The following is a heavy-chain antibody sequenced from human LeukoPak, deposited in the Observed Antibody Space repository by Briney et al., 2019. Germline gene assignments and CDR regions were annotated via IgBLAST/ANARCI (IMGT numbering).Heavy chain of an antibody. CDR3: ARVSDTSMVTPGFDS. CDR1: GYNFNRYS. Sequence: ASVKVSCKTSGYNFNRYSITWVRQAPGQGLEWMGWVSTSNGATNYVEKFQGRVTMTTETVTKTAYLELRRLTSGDTAMYFCARVSDTSMVTPGFDSWGQGTLVTVS. CDR2: VSTSNGAT. V-gene: IGHV1-18*01. D-gene: IGHD5-18*01. J-gene: IGHJ4*02.